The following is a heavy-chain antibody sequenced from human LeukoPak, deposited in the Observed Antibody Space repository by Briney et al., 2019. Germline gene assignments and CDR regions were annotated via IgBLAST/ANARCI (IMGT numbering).Heavy chain of an antibody. D-gene: IGHD3-9*01. CDR2: IYHSGST. CDR1: GGSISSGGYS. Sequence: PSETLSLTCAVSGGSISSGGYSWSWIRQPPGRGLEWIGYIYHSGSTYYNPSLKSRVTISVDRSKNQFSLKLSSVTAADTAVYYCASAYYDVLTGYYPPDYWGQGTLVTVSS. J-gene: IGHJ4*02. V-gene: IGHV4-30-2*01. CDR3: ASAYYDVLTGYYPPDY.